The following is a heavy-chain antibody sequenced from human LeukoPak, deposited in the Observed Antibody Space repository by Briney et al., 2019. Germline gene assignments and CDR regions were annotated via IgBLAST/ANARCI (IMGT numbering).Heavy chain of an antibody. Sequence: PGGSLRLSCAASGFTFSSSAMSWVRQAPGKGLEWVSIISGSGTVTYYADSVKGRFTISRDNSKNTLYLQMNSLRAEDTAVYYCAKTSVGEGRIIGSGYFDNWGQGNLVTVSS. CDR1: GFTFSSSA. V-gene: IGHV3-23*01. D-gene: IGHD2-15*01. J-gene: IGHJ4*02. CDR3: AKTSVGEGRIIGSGYFDN. CDR2: ISGSGTVT.